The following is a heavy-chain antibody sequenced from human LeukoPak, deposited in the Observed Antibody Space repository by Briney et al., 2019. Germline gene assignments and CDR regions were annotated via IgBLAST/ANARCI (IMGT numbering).Heavy chain of an antibody. CDR3: AKDRGRRSPAWSWGYDISGSFDS. J-gene: IGHJ4*02. D-gene: IGHD3-22*01. CDR2: IWYEGSND. V-gene: IGHV3-33*06. Sequence: PGGSLRLSCAASGFTFSSYGMHWVRQAPGKGLEWVAVIWYEGSNDYYTDSVKGRFIISRDNSKNTLYLQMNSLRAGDTAVYYCAKDRGRRSPAWSWGYDISGSFDSWGQGTLVTVSS. CDR1: GFTFSSYG.